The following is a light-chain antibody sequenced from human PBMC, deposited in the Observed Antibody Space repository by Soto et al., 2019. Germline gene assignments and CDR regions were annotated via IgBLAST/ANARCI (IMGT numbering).Light chain of an antibody. Sequence: DVVMTQSPLSLPVTLGQPASISCRSSQSLVYSDGNTYLSWFHQRPGQSPRRLIYKVSNREFGVPDRFSGSGSGTDFTLKTSRVEAEDVGVYYCMQGTYWPTVTFGGGTKVEIK. CDR2: KVS. J-gene: IGKJ4*01. V-gene: IGKV2-30*01. CDR3: MQGTYWPTVT. CDR1: QSLVYSDGNTY.